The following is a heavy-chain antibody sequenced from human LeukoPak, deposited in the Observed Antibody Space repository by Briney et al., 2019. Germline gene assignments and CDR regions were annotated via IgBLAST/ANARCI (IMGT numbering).Heavy chain of an antibody. Sequence: PGGSLRLSCAASGFTFDDYGMHWVRQAPGKGLEWVSGISWNSDSVGYADSVKGRFTISRDNAENSLYLQMNSLRAEDTAFYYCARAGGSRNYYAMDVWGQGTTVTVSS. CDR2: ISWNSDSV. D-gene: IGHD3-16*01. CDR3: ARAGGSRNYYAMDV. J-gene: IGHJ6*02. CDR1: GFTFDDYG. V-gene: IGHV3-9*01.